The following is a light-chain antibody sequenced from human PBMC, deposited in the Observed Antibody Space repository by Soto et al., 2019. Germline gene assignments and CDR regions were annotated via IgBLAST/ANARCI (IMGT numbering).Light chain of an antibody. CDR1: SSDVGSYNL. CDR3: CSYGGSSTFDVV. V-gene: IGLV2-23*03. Sequence: QAVVTQPASVSGSPGQSITISCTGTSSDVGSYNLVSWYQQHPGKAPKLMIYEGSKRPSGVSNRFSGSKSGNTASLTISGLQAEDEADYYCCSYGGSSTFDVVFGGGTKLTVL. CDR2: EGS. J-gene: IGLJ2*01.